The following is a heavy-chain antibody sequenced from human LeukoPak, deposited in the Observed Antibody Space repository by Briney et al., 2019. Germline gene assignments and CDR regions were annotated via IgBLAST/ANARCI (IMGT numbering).Heavy chain of an antibody. D-gene: IGHD3-10*01. CDR2: IIEEGNA. CDR3: ARGYYPPRWYFDL. V-gene: IGHV4-34*01. CDR1: GGSFSSYS. Sequence: KTSETLSLTCALYGGSFSSYSWSWTWIRQTPEKGLEWIGEIIEEGNANYNPSLKSRVTIDLDTSKNQFSLKLTSMTAADTAMYYCARGYYPPRWYFDLWGRGTLVTVSS. J-gene: IGHJ2*01.